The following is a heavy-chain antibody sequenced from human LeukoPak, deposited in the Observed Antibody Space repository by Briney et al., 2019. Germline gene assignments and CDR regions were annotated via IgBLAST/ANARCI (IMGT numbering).Heavy chain of an antibody. CDR3: AKDPSGALGAFDI. CDR2: ISGSGGST. D-gene: IGHD7-27*01. J-gene: IGHJ3*02. Sequence: GGSLRLSCAASGFTFSSYAMSWVRQAPGNGLEWVSAISGSGGSTYYADSVKGRFTISRDNSKNTLYLQMNSLRAEDTAVYYCAKDPSGALGAFDIWGQGTMVTVSS. V-gene: IGHV3-23*01. CDR1: GFTFSSYA.